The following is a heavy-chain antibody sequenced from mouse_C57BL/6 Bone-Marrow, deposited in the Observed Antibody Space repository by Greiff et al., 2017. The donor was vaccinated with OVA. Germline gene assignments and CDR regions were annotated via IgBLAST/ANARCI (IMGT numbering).Heavy chain of an antibody. Sequence: QVQLQQPGAELVKPGASVKMSCKASGYTFTSYWITWVKQRPGQGLEWIGDIYPGSGSTNYNEKFKSKATLTVDTSSSTAYMQLSSLTSEDSAVYYCASPRITTVVAYYAMDYWGQGTSVTVSS. CDR1: GYTFTSYW. CDR3: ASPRITTVVAYYAMDY. D-gene: IGHD1-1*01. V-gene: IGHV1-55*01. J-gene: IGHJ4*01. CDR2: IYPGSGST.